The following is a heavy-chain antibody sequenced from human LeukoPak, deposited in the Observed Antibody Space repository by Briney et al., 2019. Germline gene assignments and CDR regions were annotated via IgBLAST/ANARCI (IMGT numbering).Heavy chain of an antibody. CDR2: ISTYNGNT. Sequence: GASVKVSCKASGYTFTTYAISWVRQAPGQGLEWMGWISTYNGNTNYAQKFQGRVTLTTGTSTSTAYMDLRSLRSDDTAVYHCARVTLGSWYFDLWGRGTLVTVSS. CDR1: GYTFTTYA. CDR3: ARVTLGSWYFDL. D-gene: IGHD2-15*01. V-gene: IGHV1-18*01. J-gene: IGHJ2*01.